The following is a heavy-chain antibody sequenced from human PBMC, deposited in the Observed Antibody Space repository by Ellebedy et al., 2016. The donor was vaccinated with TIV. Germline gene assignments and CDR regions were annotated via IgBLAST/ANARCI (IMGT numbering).Heavy chain of an antibody. CDR1: GFTFSSYA. CDR3: ALSTGTRSQESSDY. CDR2: ISGSGGST. J-gene: IGHJ4*02. V-gene: IGHV3-23*01. D-gene: IGHD1-1*01. Sequence: GESLKISXAASGFTFSSYAMSWVRQAPGKGLEWVSAISGSGGSTYYADSVKGRFTISRDNAKNSLYLQMNSLRAEDTAVYYCALSTGTRSQESSDYWGQGTLVTVSS.